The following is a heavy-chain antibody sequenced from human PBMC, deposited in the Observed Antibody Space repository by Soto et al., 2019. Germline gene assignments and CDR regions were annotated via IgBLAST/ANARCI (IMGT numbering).Heavy chain of an antibody. CDR3: AKDANFHHFDY. CDR1: GFTFSSYG. J-gene: IGHJ4*02. V-gene: IGHV3-30*18. D-gene: IGHD3-3*01. Sequence: GGSLRLSCAASGFTFSSYGMHWVRQAPGKGLEWVAVISYDGSNKYYADSVKGRFTISRDNSKNTLYLQMNSLRAEDTAVYYCAKDANFHHFDYWGQGTLVTVSS. CDR2: ISYDGSNK.